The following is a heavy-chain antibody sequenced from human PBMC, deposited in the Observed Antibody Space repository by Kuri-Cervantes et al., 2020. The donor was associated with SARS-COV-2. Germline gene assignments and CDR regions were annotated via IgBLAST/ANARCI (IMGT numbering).Heavy chain of an antibody. J-gene: IGHJ6*02. V-gene: IGHV3-30*18. CDR3: AKSPFGFLEWLSGGMDV. D-gene: IGHD3-3*01. CDR1: GLTFSSYA. CDR2: ISYDGSNK. Sequence: GESLKISCAASGLTFSSYAMHWVRQAAGKGLECVAVISYDGSNKYYADSVKGRFTISRDNSKNTLYPQMNSLRAEDTAVYYCAKSPFGFLEWLSGGMDVWGQGTTVTVSS.